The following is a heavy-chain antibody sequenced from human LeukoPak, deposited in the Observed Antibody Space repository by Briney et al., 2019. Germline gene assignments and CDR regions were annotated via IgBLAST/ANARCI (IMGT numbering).Heavy chain of an antibody. CDR2: ISGSGYNT. Sequence: GGSLRLSCGVSGFTFSSYGMSWVRQAPGKGLEWVSVISGSGYNTDYADSVKSRFTISRDNYRLYLQMNSLRPEDTADYYCAKHSGSYFVYYFDYWGQGTLVTVSS. D-gene: IGHD1-26*01. V-gene: IGHV3-23*01. CDR3: AKHSGSYFVYYFDY. CDR1: GFTFSSYG. J-gene: IGHJ4*02.